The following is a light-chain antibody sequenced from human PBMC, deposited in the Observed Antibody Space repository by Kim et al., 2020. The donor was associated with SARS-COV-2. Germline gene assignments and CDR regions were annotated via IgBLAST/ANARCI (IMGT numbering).Light chain of an antibody. CDR3: QQYNSWPYT. J-gene: IGKJ2*01. CDR1: QSVSSN. Sequence: EIVMTQSPATLSVSPGERATLSCRASQSVSSNLAWYQQKLGQAPRLLVYGASTRATGIPARFSGSGSGTEFTLTISSLQSEDFAVYYCQQYNSWPYTFGRGTKLEIK. V-gene: IGKV3-15*01. CDR2: GAS.